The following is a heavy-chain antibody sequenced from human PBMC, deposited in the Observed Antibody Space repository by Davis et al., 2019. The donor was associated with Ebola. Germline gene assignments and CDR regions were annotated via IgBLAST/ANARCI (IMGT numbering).Heavy chain of an antibody. CDR3: AKQRGVGAIDYDY. J-gene: IGHJ4*02. D-gene: IGHD1-26*01. CDR1: GFTFNNYA. Sequence: GESLKISCAASGFTFNNYAMSWVRQAPEKGLEWVSVVSAPGVVTYYADSVKGRFTTFRDNPKNTLYLQMNSLRADDTAVYYCAKQRGVGAIDYDYWGRGTVVTVSS. CDR2: VSAPGVVT. V-gene: IGHV3-23*01.